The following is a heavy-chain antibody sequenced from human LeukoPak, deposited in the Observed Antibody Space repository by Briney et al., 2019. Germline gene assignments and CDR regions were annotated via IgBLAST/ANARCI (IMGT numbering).Heavy chain of an antibody. CDR3: ARDGVITMVRELLEWRFDP. CDR1: GGSISSGSYY. V-gene: IGHV4-61*02. CDR2: IYTSGST. Sequence: PSETLSLTCTVSGGSISSGSYYWSWIRQPAGKGLEWIGRIYTSGSTNYNPSLKSRVTISVDTSKNQFSLKLSSVTAADTAVYYCARDGVITMVRELLEWRFDPWGQGTLVTVSS. J-gene: IGHJ5*02. D-gene: IGHD3-10*01.